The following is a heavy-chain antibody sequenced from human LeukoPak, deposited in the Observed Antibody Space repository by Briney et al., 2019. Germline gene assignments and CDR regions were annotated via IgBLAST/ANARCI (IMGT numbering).Heavy chain of an antibody. J-gene: IGHJ6*02. V-gene: IGHV3-48*03. Sequence: GSLSLSCAASGFTFRSYDMNLVRQSPGKGLERVSYISSSSSTIYYPDSVKGRFTISRDNGKNLLYLQMTSLRAEDTAVYYCELFLDYYYGMDVWGQGTTVTVSS. CDR2: ISSSSSTI. CDR3: ELFLDYYYGMDV. D-gene: IGHD3-10*01. CDR1: GFTFRSYD.